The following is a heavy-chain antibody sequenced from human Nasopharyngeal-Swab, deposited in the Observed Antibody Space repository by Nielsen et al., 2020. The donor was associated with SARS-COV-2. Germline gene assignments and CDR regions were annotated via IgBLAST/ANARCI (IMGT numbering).Heavy chain of an antibody. D-gene: IGHD6-13*01. CDR2: IYSGGST. CDR3: AKDQGAAAGPFDY. J-gene: IGHJ4*02. Sequence: WIRQPPGKGLEWVSVIYSGGSTYYADSVKGRFTISRDNSKNTLYLQMNSLRAEDTAVYYCAKDQGAAAGPFDYWGQGTLVTVSS. V-gene: IGHV3-53*05.